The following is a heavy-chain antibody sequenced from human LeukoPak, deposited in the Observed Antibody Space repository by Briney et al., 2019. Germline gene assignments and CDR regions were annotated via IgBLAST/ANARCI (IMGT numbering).Heavy chain of an antibody. CDR3: AKGPAMVRGTFDP. D-gene: IGHD3-10*01. CDR2: ISGSGGST. J-gene: IGHJ5*02. CDR1: GFTFSSYG. Sequence: GGTLRLSCAASGFTFSSYGMSWVRQAPGKGLEWVSAISGSGGSTYYADSVKGRFTISRDNSKNTLYLQMNSLRAEETAVYYCAKGPAMVRGTFDPWGQGTLVTVSS. V-gene: IGHV3-23*01.